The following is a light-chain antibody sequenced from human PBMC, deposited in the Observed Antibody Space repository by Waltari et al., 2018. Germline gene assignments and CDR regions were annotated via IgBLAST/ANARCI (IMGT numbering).Light chain of an antibody. J-gene: IGLJ3*02. CDR1: SSDIGSYNF. Sequence: QSALTQPASVSGSPGQSITIPCPGTSSDIGSYNFASWYQHHPGKAPKLILSEVTKRPSGVSDRFSGSKSGNTASLTISGLQAEDDADYYCYSSAMSAFVVFGGGTKLTVL. CDR2: EVT. V-gene: IGLV2-23*02. CDR3: YSSAMSAFVV.